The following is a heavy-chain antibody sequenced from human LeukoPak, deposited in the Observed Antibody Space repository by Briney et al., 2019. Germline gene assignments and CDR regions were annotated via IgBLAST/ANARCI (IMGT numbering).Heavy chain of an antibody. CDR2: IYYRGST. J-gene: IGHJ3*02. CDR3: ASNPSYETYYYDSSGSRNLDAFDI. CDR1: DDSISDDY. D-gene: IGHD3-22*01. Sequence: SETLSLTCTVSDDSISDDYGGWVRQPPGEGLEWVGYIYYRGSTNYNPSLKSRVTISVATSKNHFSLKLSSVTAADTAVYYCASNPSYETYYYDSSGSRNLDAFDIWGQGTMVTVSS. V-gene: IGHV4-59*01.